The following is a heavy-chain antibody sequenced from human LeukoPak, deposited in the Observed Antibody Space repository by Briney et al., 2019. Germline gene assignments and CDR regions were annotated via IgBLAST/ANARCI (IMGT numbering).Heavy chain of an antibody. CDR3: ARQFLVGSTFHAFDL. J-gene: IGHJ3*01. Sequence: SETLSLTCTVSGGSIRSYYWSWIRQPPGKGLEWIGYIFYSGGANYNPSLKSRVTISVDTSKNQFSLKLTSVTAADTAVYFCARQFLVGSTFHAFDLWGQGTRVTVSS. CDR2: IFYSGGA. CDR1: GGSIRSYY. V-gene: IGHV4-59*01. D-gene: IGHD1-26*01.